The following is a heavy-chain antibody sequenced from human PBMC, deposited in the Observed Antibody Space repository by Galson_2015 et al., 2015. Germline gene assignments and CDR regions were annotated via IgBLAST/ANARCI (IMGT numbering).Heavy chain of an antibody. J-gene: IGHJ6*02. CDR1: GDSVSSNSAA. V-gene: IGHV6-1*01. CDR2: TYYRSKWYN. D-gene: IGHD3-10*01. Sequence: CAISGDSVSSNSAARNWIRQSPSRGLEWLGRTYYRSKWYNDYAVSVKSRITINPDTSKNQFSLQLNSVTPEDTAVYYCARVISSGSGIPSYYYYGMDVWGQGTTVTVSS. CDR3: ARVISSGSGIPSYYYYGMDV.